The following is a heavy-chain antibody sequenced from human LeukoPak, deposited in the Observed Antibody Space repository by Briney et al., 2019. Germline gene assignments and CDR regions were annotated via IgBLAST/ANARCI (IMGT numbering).Heavy chain of an antibody. D-gene: IGHD3-10*01. CDR2: ISYDGSNK. CDR1: GFTFSSYA. CDR3: AKSIRHGEKDAFDI. Sequence: PGGSLRLSCAASGFTFSSYAMHWVRQAPGKGLEWVAVISYDGSNKYYADSVKGRFTISRDNSKNTLYLQMNSLRAEDTAVYYCAKSIRHGEKDAFDIWGQGTMVTVSS. J-gene: IGHJ3*02. V-gene: IGHV3-30-3*02.